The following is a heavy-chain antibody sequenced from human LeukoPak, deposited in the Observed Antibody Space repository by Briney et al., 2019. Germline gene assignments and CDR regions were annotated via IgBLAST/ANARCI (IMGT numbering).Heavy chain of an antibody. Sequence: GASVKVSCKASGYTFTSYYMHWVRQAPEQGLEWMGIINPSGGSTSYAQKFQGRVTMTRDTSTSTVYMELSSLRSEDTAVYYCARDSSRFVLMVYAIFPDAFDIWGQGTMVTVSS. V-gene: IGHV1-46*01. J-gene: IGHJ3*02. CDR3: ARDSSRFVLMVYAIFPDAFDI. CDR1: GYTFTSYY. D-gene: IGHD2-8*01. CDR2: INPSGGST.